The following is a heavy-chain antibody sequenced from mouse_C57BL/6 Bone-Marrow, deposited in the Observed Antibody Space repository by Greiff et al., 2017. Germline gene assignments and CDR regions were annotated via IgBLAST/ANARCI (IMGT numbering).Heavy chain of an antibody. D-gene: IGHD2-10*01. CDR2: FDPSDSYT. V-gene: IGHV1-69*01. CDR1: GYTFASYW. CDR3: AGESYDEFAY. Sequence: QFQLQQPEAELLMPGASVKLSCKASGYTFASYWMHWLKPRPGQGLEWIGEFDPSDSYTNSNQKFKGKSTLTVDKSSSAAYILLSSLTSEDSAVYYCAGESYDEFAYWGQGTLVTVSA. J-gene: IGHJ3*01.